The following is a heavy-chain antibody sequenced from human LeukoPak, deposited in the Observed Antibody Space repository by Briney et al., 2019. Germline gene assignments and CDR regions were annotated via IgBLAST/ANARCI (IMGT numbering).Heavy chain of an antibody. J-gene: IGHJ4*02. V-gene: IGHV3-21*01. CDR1: GFTFSSYS. Sequence: GGSLRLSCAASGFTFSSYSMNWVRQAPGKGLEWVSSISSGSSYIYYADSVKGRFTISRDNAKNSLYLQMNSLRAEDTAVYYCARSRGDPEFDYWGQGTLVTVSS. CDR2: ISSGSSYI. CDR3: ARSRGDPEFDY. D-gene: IGHD2-21*02.